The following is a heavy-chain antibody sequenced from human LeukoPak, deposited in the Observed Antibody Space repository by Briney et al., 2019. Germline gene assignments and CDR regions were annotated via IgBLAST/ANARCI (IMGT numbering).Heavy chain of an antibody. CDR3: ARQILKGTTYYYDSSGPSGAWFDP. J-gene: IGHJ5*02. D-gene: IGHD3-22*01. Sequence: SETLSLTCAVYGGSFSGYYWSWIRQPPGKGLEWIGEINHSGSTNYNPSLKSRVTISVDTSKNQFSLKLSSVTAADTAVYYCARQILKGTTYYYDSSGPSGAWFDPWGQGTLVTVSS. CDR1: GGSFSGYY. CDR2: INHSGST. V-gene: IGHV4-34*01.